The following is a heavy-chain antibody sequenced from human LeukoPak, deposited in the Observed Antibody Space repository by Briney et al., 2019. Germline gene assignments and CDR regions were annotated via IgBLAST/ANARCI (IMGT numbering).Heavy chain of an antibody. V-gene: IGHV4-59*01. CDR3: ARRTYYYDSSGYYPFDY. CDR1: GGSISSYY. CDR2: IYYSGST. Sequence: KPSETLSLTCTVSGGSISSYYWSWIRQPPGKGLEWIGYIYYSGSTNYSPSLKSRVTISVDTSKNQFSLKLTSVTAADTAVYYCARRTYYYDSSGYYPFDYWGQGTLVTVSS. D-gene: IGHD3-22*01. J-gene: IGHJ4*02.